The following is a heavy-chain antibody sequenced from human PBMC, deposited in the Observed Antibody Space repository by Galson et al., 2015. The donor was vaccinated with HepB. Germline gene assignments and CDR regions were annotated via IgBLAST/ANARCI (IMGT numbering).Heavy chain of an antibody. CDR2: TYHKSKWSY. Sequence: CAISGDSVSSNSAAWNWIRQSPSRGLEWLGRTYHKSKWSYNYAVSVKSRITISLDTSKNQFSLQLNSVTPEDTAVYYCARGNEAIDYWGQGTLVTVSS. D-gene: IGHD2-8*01. CDR3: ARGNEAIDY. J-gene: IGHJ4*02. CDR1: GDSVSSNSAA. V-gene: IGHV6-1*01.